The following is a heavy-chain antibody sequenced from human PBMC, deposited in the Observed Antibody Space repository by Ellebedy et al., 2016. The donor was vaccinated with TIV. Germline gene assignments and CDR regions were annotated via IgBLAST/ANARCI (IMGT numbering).Heavy chain of an antibody. CDR2: IFPRDSET. D-gene: IGHD6-19*01. CDR3: AAKKVHNSGLLEDGFDV. Sequence: PGGSLRLSCKGSGYRFSDYWIGWVRQLPGKGLEWMGKIFPRDSETIYSPSFQGQVTISADQSVTTAHLQWNSRRASDPAMYYCAAKKVHNSGLLEDGFDVWGQGTFVTVSS. CDR1: GYRFSDYW. V-gene: IGHV5-51*01. J-gene: IGHJ3*01.